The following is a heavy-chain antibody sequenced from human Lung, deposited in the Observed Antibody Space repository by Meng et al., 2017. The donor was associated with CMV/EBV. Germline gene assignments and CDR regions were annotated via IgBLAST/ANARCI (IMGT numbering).Heavy chain of an antibody. CDR1: GGSISSGGYY. CDR2: IYYSGST. V-gene: IGHV4-31*03. J-gene: IGHJ6*02. D-gene: IGHD2-21*02. Sequence: LXXTVSGGSISSGGYYWSWIRQHPGKGLEWIGYIYYSGSTYYNPSLKSRVTISVDTSKNQFSLKLSSVTAADTVVYYGARGGGYWSAGLYYYYGMDVWXQGTXVTVAS. CDR3: ARGGGYWSAGLYYYYGMDV.